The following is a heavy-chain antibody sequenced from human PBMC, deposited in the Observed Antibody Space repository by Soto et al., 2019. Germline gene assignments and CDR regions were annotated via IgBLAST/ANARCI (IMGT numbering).Heavy chain of an antibody. CDR1: GFTFSSYW. J-gene: IGHJ4*02. Sequence: EVQLVESGGGLVQPGGSLRLSCAASGFTFSSYWMSWVRQAPGKGLEWVANIRPDGSEKYYVDSVKGRFTISRDNAKNSLYLQMNSLRSEDTAVYYCARGLWSSSYYFDFWGQGTLVTVSS. V-gene: IGHV3-7*01. D-gene: IGHD6-6*01. CDR3: ARGLWSSSYYFDF. CDR2: IRPDGSEK.